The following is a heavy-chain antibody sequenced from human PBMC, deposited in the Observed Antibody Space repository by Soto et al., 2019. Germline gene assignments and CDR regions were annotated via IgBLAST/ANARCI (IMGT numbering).Heavy chain of an antibody. CDR1: GYTLTELS. CDR2: FDPEDGET. CDR3: ATLGECGGDCYSGR. V-gene: IGHV1-24*01. Sequence: QVQLVQSGAEVKKPGASVKVSCKVSGYTLTELSMHWVRQAPGKGLEWMGGFDPEDGETIYAQKFQGRVTXXEXTXTDTAYMELSSLRSEDTAVYYCATLGECGGDCYSGRWGQGTLVTVSS. J-gene: IGHJ4*02. D-gene: IGHD2-21*02.